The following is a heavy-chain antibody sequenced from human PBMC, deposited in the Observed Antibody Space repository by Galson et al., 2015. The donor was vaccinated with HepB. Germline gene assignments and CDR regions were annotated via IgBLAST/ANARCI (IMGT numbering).Heavy chain of an antibody. CDR3: AKNALGSGDYCNLDN. Sequence: SLRLSCAASGLTFHSKNMNWVRQAPGKGLEWVSSISTGGGYIHYADSVKGRFTIARDNAKNSVFLQMDSLRAEDTAVYYCAKNALGSGDYCNLDNWGQGTLVTVSS. CDR1: GLTFHSKN. CDR2: ISTGGGYI. D-gene: IGHD2-15*01. J-gene: IGHJ4*02. V-gene: IGHV3-21*01.